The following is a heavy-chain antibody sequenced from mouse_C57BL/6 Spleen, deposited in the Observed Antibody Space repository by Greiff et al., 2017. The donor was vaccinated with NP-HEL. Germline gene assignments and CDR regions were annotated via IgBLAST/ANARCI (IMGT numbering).Heavy chain of an antibody. V-gene: IGHV3-6*01. D-gene: IGHD1-1*01. CDR1: GYSITSGYY. CDR3: ASGITTVVARYFDV. CDR2: ISYDGSN. Sequence: ESGPGLVKPSQSLSLTCSVTGYSITSGYYWNWIRQFPGNKLEWMGYISYDGSNNYIPSLKNRISITRDTSKNQFFLTLNAVTTEDTATYYGASGITTVVARYFDVWGTGTTVTVSS. J-gene: IGHJ1*03.